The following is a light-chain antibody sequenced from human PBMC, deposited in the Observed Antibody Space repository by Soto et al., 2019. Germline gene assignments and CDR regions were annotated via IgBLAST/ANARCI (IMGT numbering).Light chain of an antibody. J-gene: IGKJ4*01. V-gene: IGKV1-39*01. CDR2: AAS. CDR3: QQSYSTLT. Sequence: DIQMTQSPSSLSASVGDRVTITCRASQSISSXXNWYQQKPGKAPKLLIYAASSLQSGVPSRFSGSGSGTDFTLTISSLQPEDFATYYCQQSYSTLTFGGGTKVEIK. CDR1: QSISSX.